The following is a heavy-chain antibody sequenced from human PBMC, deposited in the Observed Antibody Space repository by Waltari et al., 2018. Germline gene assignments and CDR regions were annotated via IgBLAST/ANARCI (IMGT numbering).Heavy chain of an antibody. CDR3: ARHERGWQVVKNSHFDY. CDR1: GASLISSSHY. D-gene: IGHD6-19*01. CDR2: VYYTGIA. J-gene: IGHJ4*02. V-gene: IGHV4-39*01. Sequence: HLQESGPKLVKPSGTLSLICSVSGASLISSSHYWGWVRQPPGRGMEWIGNVYYTGIAFYNPSLRSRVNMSVDTSKNEFSLSLTSVTAADTSVYFCARHERGWQVVKNSHFDYWGQGILVSVSS.